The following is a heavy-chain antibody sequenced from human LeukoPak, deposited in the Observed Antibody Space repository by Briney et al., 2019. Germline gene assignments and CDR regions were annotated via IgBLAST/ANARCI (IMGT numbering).Heavy chain of an antibody. Sequence: SVKVSCKASGGTFSTYAISWVRQAPGQGLEWMGRIIPIFGTTNYAQKVQGRVTITTDESTSTAYMELSSLRSEDTAVYYCASPRGYNYGSFDYWSQGTLVTVPS. CDR3: ASPRGYNYGSFDY. J-gene: IGHJ4*02. D-gene: IGHD5-18*01. CDR2: IIPIFGTT. V-gene: IGHV1-69*05. CDR1: GGTFSTYA.